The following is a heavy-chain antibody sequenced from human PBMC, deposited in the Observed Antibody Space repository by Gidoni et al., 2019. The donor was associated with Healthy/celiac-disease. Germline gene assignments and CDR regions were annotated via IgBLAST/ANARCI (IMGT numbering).Heavy chain of an antibody. CDR3: ASLGQDLTGYFF. CDR1: GFTFSSYA. D-gene: IGHD3-9*01. V-gene: IGHV3-30-3*01. J-gene: IGHJ4*02. Sequence: QVQLVESGGGVVQPGRSLRLSCAASGFTFSSYAMHWVRQAPGKGLEWVAVISYDGSNKYYADSVKGRFTISRDNSKNTLYLQMNSLRAEDTAVYYCASLGQDLTGYFFWGQGTLVTVSS. CDR2: ISYDGSNK.